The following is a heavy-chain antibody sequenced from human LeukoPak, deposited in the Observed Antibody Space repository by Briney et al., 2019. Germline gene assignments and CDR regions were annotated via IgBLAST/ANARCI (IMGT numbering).Heavy chain of an antibody. J-gene: IGHJ4*02. CDR2: ISGSGGST. CDR1: GFTFSSYA. V-gene: IGHV3-23*01. D-gene: IGHD5-18*01. Sequence: GGSLRLSCAASGFTFSSYAMSWARQAPGKGLEWVSAISGSGGSTYYADSVKGRFTISRDNSKNTLYLHMNSLRAEDTAVSYCAKVGWIQLWFSCVDYWGQGTLVTVSS. CDR3: AKVGWIQLWFSCVDY.